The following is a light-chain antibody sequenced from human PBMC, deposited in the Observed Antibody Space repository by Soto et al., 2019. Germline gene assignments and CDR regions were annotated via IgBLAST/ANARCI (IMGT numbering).Light chain of an antibody. V-gene: IGLV2-14*01. CDR3: SSFTTSYFDV. J-gene: IGLJ1*01. Sequence: QSVLTQPASVSGSPGQSITISCTGTGSDIGAYNYVSWYQQHPGKAPKLIIYGVTHRPSGVSTRFSASKSAYTASLTISGLQAEDEADYYCSSFTTSYFDVFGPGTKVTVL. CDR1: GSDIGAYNY. CDR2: GVT.